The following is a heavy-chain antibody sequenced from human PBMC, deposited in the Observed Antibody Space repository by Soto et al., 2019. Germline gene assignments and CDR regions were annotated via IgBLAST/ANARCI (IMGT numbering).Heavy chain of an antibody. CDR2: IYYSGST. V-gene: IGHV4-59*01. D-gene: IGHD2-15*01. CDR3: ARGANLLAVGYCSGGSGYSDYYSYGMDG. Sequence: PSETLSLTCTVSGGSISSYYWSWIRQPPGKGLEWIGYIYYSGSTNYNPSLKSRVTISVDTSKNQFSLKLSSVTAADTAVYYCARGANLLAVGYCSGGSGYSDYYSYGMDGWGQGTTVTRLL. J-gene: IGHJ6*02. CDR1: GGSISSYY.